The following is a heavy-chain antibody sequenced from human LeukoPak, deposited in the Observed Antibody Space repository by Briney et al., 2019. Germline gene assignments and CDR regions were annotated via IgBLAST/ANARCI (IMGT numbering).Heavy chain of an antibody. D-gene: IGHD6-13*01. Sequence: SETLSLTCTVSGGSISSYYWSWIRQPPGKGLEWIGYIYYSGSTNYNPSLKSRVTISVDTSKNQFSLKLSSVTAADTAVYYCARLRLRIAAAGTSYYGMDVWGQGTTVTVSS. CDR2: IYYSGST. CDR1: GGSISSYY. CDR3: ARLRLRIAAAGTSYYGMDV. V-gene: IGHV4-59*01. J-gene: IGHJ6*02.